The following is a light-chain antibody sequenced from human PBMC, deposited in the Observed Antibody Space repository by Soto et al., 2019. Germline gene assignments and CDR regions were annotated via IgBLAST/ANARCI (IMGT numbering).Light chain of an antibody. V-gene: IGKV3-15*01. CDR2: GAS. Sequence: EIVMTQSPATLSVSPGESATLSCRASQSISSELAWYQQKPGQPPRLLIYGASTRATGVPARFTGSGSGSDFTLTISGLQSEDFAVYSCQQGHNSPLTFGQGTRLEI. CDR1: QSISSE. CDR3: QQGHNSPLT. J-gene: IGKJ2*01.